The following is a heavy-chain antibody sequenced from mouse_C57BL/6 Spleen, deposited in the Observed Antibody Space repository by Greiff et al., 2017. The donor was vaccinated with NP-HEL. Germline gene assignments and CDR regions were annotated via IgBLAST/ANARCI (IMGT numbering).Heavy chain of an antibody. CDR2: ISYDGSN. V-gene: IGHV3-6*01. CDR1: GYSITSGYY. Sequence: ESGPGLVKPSQSLSLTCSVTGYSITSGYYWNWIRQFPGNKLEWMGYISYDGSNNYNPSLKNRISITRDTSKNQFFLKLNSVTTEDTATYYCARGGGDYWGQGTSVTVSS. J-gene: IGHJ4*01. CDR3: ARGGGDY.